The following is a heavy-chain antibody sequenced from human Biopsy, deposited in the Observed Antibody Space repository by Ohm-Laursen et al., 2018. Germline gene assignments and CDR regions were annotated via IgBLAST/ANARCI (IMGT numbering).Heavy chain of an antibody. CDR1: GGPLSTYG. CDR3: ATKLTGYFHH. CDR2: TIPILGPG. J-gene: IGHJ1*01. Sequence: SSVKVSCQAPGGPLSTYGVPWVRQAPGQGLAWLGGTIPILGPGNYAQQFPASVTVAADTSTRPATMELRSLRSDDPAVYYCATKLTGYFHHWGQGILVIVSS. V-gene: IGHV1-69*06. D-gene: IGHD3-9*01.